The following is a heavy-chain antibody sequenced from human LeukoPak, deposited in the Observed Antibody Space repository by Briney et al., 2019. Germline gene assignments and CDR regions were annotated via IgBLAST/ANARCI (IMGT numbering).Heavy chain of an antibody. D-gene: IGHD3-10*01. CDR1: GFTFSSYA. CDR3: ARDLRGKEANYYYYYMDV. J-gene: IGHJ6*03. CDR2: IRYDGSNK. V-gene: IGHV3-30*02. Sequence: QPGGSLRLSCAASGFTFSSYAMHWVCQAPGKGLEWVAFIRYDGSNKYYADSVKGRFTISRDNSKNTLYLQMNSLRADDTAVYYCARDLRGKEANYYYYYMDVWGKGTTVTVSS.